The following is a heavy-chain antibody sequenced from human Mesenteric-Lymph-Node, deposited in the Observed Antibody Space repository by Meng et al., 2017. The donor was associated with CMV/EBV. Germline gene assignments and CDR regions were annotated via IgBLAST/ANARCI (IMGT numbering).Heavy chain of an antibody. J-gene: IGHJ4*02. D-gene: IGHD4-11*01. Sequence: SVKVSCKPSGGTFTNFALSWVRQAPGQGLEWMGGIIPIFGTTTYAQKFQGRVTISADKSTNTTYMELTSLRSDDTAVYFCASPFPGIYIDYLFDYWGQGTVVTVSS. CDR2: IIPIFGTT. V-gene: IGHV1-69*06. CDR3: ASPFPGIYIDYLFDY. CDR1: GGTFTNFA.